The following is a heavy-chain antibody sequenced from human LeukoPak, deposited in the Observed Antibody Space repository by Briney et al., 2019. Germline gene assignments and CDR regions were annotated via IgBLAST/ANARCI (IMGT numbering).Heavy chain of an antibody. CDR1: GYSFTSYW. CDR2: IYPGDSDT. J-gene: IGHJ6*02. D-gene: IGHD2-21*02. CDR3: ARVRGGDCYMYNYYYGMDV. Sequence: GESLKISCKGSGYSFTSYWIGWVRQMPGKGLEWMGIIYPGDSDTRYSPSFQGQVTISADKSISTAYLQWSSLKASDTAMYYCARVRGGDCYMYNYYYGMDVWGQGATVTVSS. V-gene: IGHV5-51*01.